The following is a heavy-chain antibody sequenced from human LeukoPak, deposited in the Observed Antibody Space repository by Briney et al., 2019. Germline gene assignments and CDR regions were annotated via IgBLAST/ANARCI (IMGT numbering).Heavy chain of an antibody. D-gene: IGHD1-26*01. V-gene: IGHV4-61*08. CDR3: ARASGSSVYYYYGMDV. Sequence: SETLSLTCAVSGGSISSGGYSWSWIRQPPGKGLEWIGYIYYSGSTNYNPSLKSRVTISVDTSKNQFSLKLSSVTAADTAVYYCARASGSSVYYYYGMDVWGQGTTVTVSS. J-gene: IGHJ6*02. CDR1: GGSISSGGYS. CDR2: IYYSGST.